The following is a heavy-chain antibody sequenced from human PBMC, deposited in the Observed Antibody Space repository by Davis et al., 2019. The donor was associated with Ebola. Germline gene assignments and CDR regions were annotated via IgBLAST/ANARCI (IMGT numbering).Heavy chain of an antibody. Sequence: GGSLRLSCAASGFALSSHAMSWIRQAPGKGLEWVSYISSSGSTIYYADSVKGRFTISRDNAKNSLYLQMNSLRAEDTALYYCARDPAIFGIDYWGQGTLVTVSS. D-gene: IGHD3-3*01. J-gene: IGHJ4*02. CDR3: ARDPAIFGIDY. CDR1: GFALSSHA. CDR2: ISSSGSTI. V-gene: IGHV3-48*04.